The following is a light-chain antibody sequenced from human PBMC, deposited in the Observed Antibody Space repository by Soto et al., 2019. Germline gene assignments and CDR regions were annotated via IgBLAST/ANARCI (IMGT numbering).Light chain of an antibody. CDR2: DAT. V-gene: IGKV3-11*01. CDR1: HTVTTY. CDR3: QQRGT. Sequence: ECVMTQAPASLSLSPVERATPPCRASHTVTTYLAWYHQPPGQHPRLPIFDATKRVTGIPARFSGSGSGTAFTIPLSSLEPEDFAVYYCQQRGTFGGGTKVDIK. J-gene: IGKJ4*01.